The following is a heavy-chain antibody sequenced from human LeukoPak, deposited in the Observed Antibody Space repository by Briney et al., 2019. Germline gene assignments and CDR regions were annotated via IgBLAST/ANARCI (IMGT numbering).Heavy chain of an antibody. V-gene: IGHV3-7*01. CDR3: ASAPNENYFDF. CDR2: INQDGRAK. J-gene: IGHJ4*02. CDR1: GFTFSSYW. Sequence: PGGSLRLSCAASGFTFSSYWMSWVRQAPGRGREWVANINQDGRAKDYGGSVGGRFTISRDNAKNSLYLQMNSLTAEDTSVYFCASAPNENYFDFWGQGTLVTVSS.